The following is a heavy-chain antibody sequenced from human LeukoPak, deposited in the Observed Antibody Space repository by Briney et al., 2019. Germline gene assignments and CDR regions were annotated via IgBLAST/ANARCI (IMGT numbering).Heavy chain of an antibody. V-gene: IGHV4-61*02. CDR3: ARAPPSVVTRGLGCYYMDV. CDR2: IYTSGST. J-gene: IGHJ6*03. D-gene: IGHD4-23*01. CDR1: GDSISSGDYY. Sequence: SETLSLTCTVSGDSISSGDYYWSWFRQPAGKGLEWIGRIYTSGSTNYNPSLKSRVSLSVDTSGNQFSLKLSSLTAADTAVCYCARAPPSVVTRGLGCYYMDVWGKGTTVTVSS.